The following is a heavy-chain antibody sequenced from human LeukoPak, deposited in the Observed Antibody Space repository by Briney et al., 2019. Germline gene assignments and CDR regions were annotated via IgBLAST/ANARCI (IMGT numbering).Heavy chain of an antibody. Sequence: SETPSLTCAVYGGSFSGNYWSWIRQPPGKGLEWIGETNHRGSTNYNPSLKSRVTISVDTSKNQFSLKLSSVTAADTAVYYCAGQGHTYSHLDSWGQGTLVTVSS. CDR2: TNHRGST. V-gene: IGHV4-34*01. D-gene: IGHD2-15*01. J-gene: IGHJ4*02. CDR1: GGSFSGNY. CDR3: AGQGHTYSHLDS.